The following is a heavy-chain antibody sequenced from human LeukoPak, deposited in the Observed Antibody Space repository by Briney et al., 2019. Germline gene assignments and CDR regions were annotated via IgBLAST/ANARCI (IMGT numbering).Heavy chain of an antibody. CDR2: INTRNGNA. J-gene: IGHJ4*02. V-gene: IGHV1-18*01. CDR1: GYTFTTYE. CDR3: ARNHLGLGL. Sequence: GASVKVACKASGYTFTTYEIIWVRQAPGQGLEWMGWINTRNGNANYAHQLQGRVTMTTDTSTSTSYMELASLRFDDTAIYYSARNHLGLGLWGQGTLVTVSS. D-gene: IGHD3-16*01.